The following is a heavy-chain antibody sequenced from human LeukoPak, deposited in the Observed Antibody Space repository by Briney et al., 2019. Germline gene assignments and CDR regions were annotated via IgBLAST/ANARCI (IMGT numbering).Heavy chain of an antibody. J-gene: IGHJ4*02. D-gene: IGHD6-6*01. CDR3: ARDVAAARSDYFDY. V-gene: IGHV4-39*02. Sequence: SETLSLTCTVSGASIARNHYYWGWIRQSPGKGLEWIGSLYYDGTTFYNPSFKSRVTISVDTSKDHFSLNLTSVTAADTAVYYCARDVAAARSDYFDYWGQGTLVTVSS. CDR2: LYYDGTT. CDR1: GASIARNHYY.